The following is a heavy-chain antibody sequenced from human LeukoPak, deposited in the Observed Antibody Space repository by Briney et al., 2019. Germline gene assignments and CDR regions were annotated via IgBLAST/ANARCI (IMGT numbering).Heavy chain of an antibody. V-gene: IGHV3-48*01. CDR1: GFTFSSYS. CDR2: ISSSSSTI. Sequence: PGGSLRLSCSASGFTFSSYSMNWVRQAPGKGLEWVSYISSSSSTIYYADSVKGRFTISRDNAKNSLYLQMNSLRAEDTAVYYCARDLYSRYYYYMDVWGKGTTVTVSS. D-gene: IGHD6-13*01. CDR3: ARDLYSRYYYYMDV. J-gene: IGHJ6*03.